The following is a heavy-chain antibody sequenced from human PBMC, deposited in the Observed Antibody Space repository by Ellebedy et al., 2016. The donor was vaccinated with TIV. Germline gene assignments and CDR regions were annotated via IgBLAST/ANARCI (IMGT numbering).Heavy chain of an antibody. CDR1: GGSISSYY. Sequence: LSLTCTVSGGSISSYYWSWIRQPAGKGLEWVGRTRNKANSYTTEYAASVKGRFTISRDDSKNSLYLQMNSLKTEDTAVYYCARFRLWFGANNYYYYGMDVWGQGTTVTVSS. J-gene: IGHJ6*02. D-gene: IGHD3-10*01. CDR2: TRNKANSYTT. CDR3: ARFRLWFGANNYYYYGMDV. V-gene: IGHV3-72*01.